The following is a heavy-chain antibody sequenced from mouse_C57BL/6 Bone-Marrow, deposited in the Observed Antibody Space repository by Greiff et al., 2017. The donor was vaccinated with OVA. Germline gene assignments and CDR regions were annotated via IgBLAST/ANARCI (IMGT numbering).Heavy chain of an antibody. Sequence: EVMLVESGGGLVKPGGSLKLSCAASGFTFSSYTMSWVRQTPEKRLEWVATISGGGGNTYYPDSVKGRFPISRDNAKNTLYLQMSSLRSEDTALYYCARQGSNHAMDYWGQGTSVTVSS. CDR1: GFTFSSYT. CDR3: ARQGSNHAMDY. CDR2: ISGGGGNT. D-gene: IGHD2-5*01. V-gene: IGHV5-9*01. J-gene: IGHJ4*01.